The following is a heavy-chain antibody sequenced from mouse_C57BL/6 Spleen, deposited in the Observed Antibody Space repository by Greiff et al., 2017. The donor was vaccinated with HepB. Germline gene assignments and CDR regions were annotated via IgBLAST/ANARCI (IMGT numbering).Heavy chain of an antibody. Sequence: EVQLQQSGPELVKPGASVKISCKASGYTFTDYYMNWVKQSHGKSLEWIGDINPNNGGTSYNQKFKGKATLTVDKSSSTAYMELRSLTSEDSAVYYCAREGISGSSPPYAMDYWGQGTSVTVSS. J-gene: IGHJ4*01. CDR1: GYTFTDYY. CDR3: AREGISGSSPPYAMDY. D-gene: IGHD1-1*01. CDR2: INPNNGGT. V-gene: IGHV1-26*01.